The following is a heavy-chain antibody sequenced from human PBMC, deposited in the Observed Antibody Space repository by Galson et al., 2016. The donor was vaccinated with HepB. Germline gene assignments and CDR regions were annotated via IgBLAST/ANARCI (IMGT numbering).Heavy chain of an antibody. V-gene: IGHV3-30-3*02. CDR3: AKCPHYYDISGYYSL. D-gene: IGHD3-22*01. CDR2: ISYDGRDK. CDR1: RFTFSRNA. Sequence: SLRLSCAASRFTFSRNAMHWVRQAPGKGLDWVAAISYDGRDKYYADSVKGRFTISRDDSNNALYLQMSSLRAEDTAVYHCAKCPHYYDISGYYSLWGQGTLVTVSS. J-gene: IGHJ4*02.